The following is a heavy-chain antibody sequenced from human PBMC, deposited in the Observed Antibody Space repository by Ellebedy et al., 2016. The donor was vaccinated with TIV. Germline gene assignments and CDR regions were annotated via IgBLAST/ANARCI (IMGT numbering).Heavy chain of an antibody. J-gene: IGHJ6*02. CDR1: GGSISSYY. V-gene: IGHV4-59*12. CDR3: ARWGFGVRAYYYYGMDV. D-gene: IGHD3-10*01. Sequence: SETLSLXXTVSGGSISSYYWSWIRQPPGKGLEWIGYIYYSGSTNYNPSLKSRVTISVDTSKNQFSLKLSSVTAADTAVYYCARWGFGVRAYYYYGMDVWGQGTTVTVSS. CDR2: IYYSGST.